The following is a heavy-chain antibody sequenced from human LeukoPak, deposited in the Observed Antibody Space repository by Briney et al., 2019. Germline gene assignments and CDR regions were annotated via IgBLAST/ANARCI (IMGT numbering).Heavy chain of an antibody. CDR1: GYSISSGYY. V-gene: IGHV4-38-2*02. Sequence: PSETLSLTCTVSGYSISSGYYWGWIRQPPGKGLEWIGTISHSGSTYYNPSLKSRVTVSGDTSKNQFSLKLSSVTAADTAVYYCVRVWITGKTRAFDIWGQGTMVAVSS. D-gene: IGHD1-20*01. CDR3: VRVWITGKTRAFDI. CDR2: ISHSGST. J-gene: IGHJ3*02.